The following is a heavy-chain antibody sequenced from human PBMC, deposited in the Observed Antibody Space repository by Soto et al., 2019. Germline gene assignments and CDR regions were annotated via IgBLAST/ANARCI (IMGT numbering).Heavy chain of an antibody. V-gene: IGHV1-46*01. Sequence: ASVKVSCKASGYTLTTYYMHWVRQAPGQGLEWVGIIDPSGGGTSYAQKFQGRVTMTRDTSTSTVYMELSSLRSEDTAIYYCARKEQWLVPPFDYWGQGTLVTVSS. J-gene: IGHJ4*02. CDR2: IDPSGGGT. CDR3: ARKEQWLVPPFDY. D-gene: IGHD6-19*01. CDR1: GYTLTTYY.